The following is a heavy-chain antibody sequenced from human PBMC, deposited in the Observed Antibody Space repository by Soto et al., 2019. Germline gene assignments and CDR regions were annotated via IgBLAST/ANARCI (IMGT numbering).Heavy chain of an antibody. J-gene: IGHJ6*02. CDR3: ASQYCSGGSCYYYGMDV. CDR2: IWYDGSNK. Sequence: QVQLVDSGGGVVQPGRSLRLSCAASGFTFSSYGMHWVRQAPGKGLEWVAVIWYDGSNKYYADSVKGRFTISRDNSKNTLYLQMNSLRAEDTAVFYSASQYCSGGSCYYYGMDVSGQGTTVTVSS. V-gene: IGHV3-33*01. D-gene: IGHD2-15*01. CDR1: GFTFSSYG.